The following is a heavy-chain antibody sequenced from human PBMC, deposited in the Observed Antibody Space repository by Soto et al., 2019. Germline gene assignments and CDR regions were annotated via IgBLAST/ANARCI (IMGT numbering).Heavy chain of an antibody. CDR3: ARCHYYGSD. V-gene: IGHV3-66*01. Sequence: EVQLVESGGGLVQPGGSLRLSCEASGFSVSSNYMYWVRQAPGKGLECVSVIYSGGSTDHADSVKDRFTISRDNSKNTLYLQMNSLRAEDTAVYYCARCHYYGSDWGQGTLVTVSS. J-gene: IGHJ4*02. D-gene: IGHD3-10*01. CDR1: GFSVSSNY. CDR2: IYSGGST.